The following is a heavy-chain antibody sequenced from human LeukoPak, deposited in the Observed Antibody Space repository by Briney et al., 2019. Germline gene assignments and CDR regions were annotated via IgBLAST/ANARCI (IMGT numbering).Heavy chain of an antibody. CDR1: GFTFSSYA. V-gene: IGHV3-72*01. J-gene: IGHJ4*02. D-gene: IGHD3-3*02. CDR3: ARHFFTD. Sequence: GGSLRLSCAASGFTFSSYAIHWVRQAPGKGLEWVGRSRNKAESYTTDYAASVKGRFSISRDDSKNSLDLQMNSLKTEDTAVYYCARHFFTDWGQGTLVTVSS. CDR2: SRNKAESYTT.